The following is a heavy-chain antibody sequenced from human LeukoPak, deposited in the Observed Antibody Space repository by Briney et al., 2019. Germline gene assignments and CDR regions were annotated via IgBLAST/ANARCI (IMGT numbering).Heavy chain of an antibody. CDR3: AKVRIAARQPSW. CDR1: GFNFDDYA. V-gene: IGHV3-9*01. CDR2: IRWDNGII. D-gene: IGHD6-6*01. Sequence: GGSVRLSCAASGFNFDDYAMHWVRQAPGKGLEWVSGIRWDNGIIGYADSVKGRFTISRDNSKNTLYLQMNSLRAEDTAVYYCAKVRIAARQPSWWGQGTLVTVSS. J-gene: IGHJ4*02.